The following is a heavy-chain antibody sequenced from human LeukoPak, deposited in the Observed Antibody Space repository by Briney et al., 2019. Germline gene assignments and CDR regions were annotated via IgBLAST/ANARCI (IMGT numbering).Heavy chain of an antibody. Sequence: ASVKVSCKASGHTFTGYYMHWVRQAPGQGLEWMGRINPNSGGTNYAQKFQGRVTMTRDTSISTAYMELSRLRSDDTAVYYCAREPHYYYYMDVWGKGTTVTVSS. V-gene: IGHV1-2*06. CDR1: GHTFTGYY. CDR3: AREPHYYYYMDV. CDR2: INPNSGGT. J-gene: IGHJ6*03.